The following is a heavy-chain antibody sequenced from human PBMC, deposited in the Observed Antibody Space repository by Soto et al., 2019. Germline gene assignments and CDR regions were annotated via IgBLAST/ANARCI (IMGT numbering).Heavy chain of an antibody. V-gene: IGHV3-30*18. CDR1: GFSFSDHA. D-gene: IGHD1-26*01. J-gene: IGHJ5*02. Sequence: GGSLRLSCAASGFSFSDHAMHWVRQAPGKGLEWVAVISYDGSNQYYADSVKGRFTISRDNSKNTVYVQMNSLTAADTAVYYCAKDLGSSTWPLNWFDPWGQGTLVTVSS. CDR2: ISYDGSNQ. CDR3: AKDLGSSTWPLNWFDP.